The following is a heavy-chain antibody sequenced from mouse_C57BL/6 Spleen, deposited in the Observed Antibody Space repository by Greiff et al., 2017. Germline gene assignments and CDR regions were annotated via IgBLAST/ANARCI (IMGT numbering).Heavy chain of an antibody. D-gene: IGHD1-1*01. CDR3: TKCYYGSSYWYFDV. CDR2: IYPGNSDT. V-gene: IGHV1-5*01. Sequence: VQLQQSGTVLARPGASVKMSCKTSGYTFTSYWMHWVKQRPGQGLEWIGAIYPGNSDTSYNQKFKGKAKLTAVTSASTAYMELSSLTNEDSAVYYCTKCYYGSSYWYFDVWGTGTTVTVSS. J-gene: IGHJ1*03. CDR1: GYTFTSYW.